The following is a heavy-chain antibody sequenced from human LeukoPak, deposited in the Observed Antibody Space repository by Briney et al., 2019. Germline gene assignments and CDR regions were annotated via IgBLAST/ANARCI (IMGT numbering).Heavy chain of an antibody. J-gene: IGHJ4*02. D-gene: IGHD3-22*01. CDR3: AGETYYYDSSGYFDY. Sequence: GGSLRLSCAASGFTFSSYGMHWVRQAPGKGLEWVAFIRYDGSNKYYADSVKGRFTISRDNSKNTLYLQMNSLRAEATAVYYCAGETYYYDSSGYFDYWGQGTLVTVSS. V-gene: IGHV3-30*02. CDR1: GFTFSSYG. CDR2: IRYDGSNK.